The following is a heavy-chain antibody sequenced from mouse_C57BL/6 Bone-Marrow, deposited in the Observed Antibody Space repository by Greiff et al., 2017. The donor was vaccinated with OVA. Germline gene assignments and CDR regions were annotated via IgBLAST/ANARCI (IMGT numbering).Heavy chain of an antibody. CDR2: IDPSDSYT. D-gene: IGHD2-3*01. CDR3: AGGYLPYYYAMDY. J-gene: IGHJ4*01. Sequence: QVQLQQPGAELVMPGASVKLSCKASGYTFTSYWMHWVKQRPGQGLEWIGEIDPSDSYTNYNQKFKGKSTLTVDKSSSTAYMQLSSLTSEDSAVDYCAGGYLPYYYAMDYWGQGTSVTVSS. V-gene: IGHV1-69*01. CDR1: GYTFTSYW.